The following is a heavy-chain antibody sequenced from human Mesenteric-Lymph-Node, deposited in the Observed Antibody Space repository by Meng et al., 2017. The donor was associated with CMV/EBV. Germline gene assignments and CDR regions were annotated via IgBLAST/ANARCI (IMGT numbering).Heavy chain of an antibody. V-gene: IGHV3-23*03. CDR1: GFTFSSYA. J-gene: IGHJ2*01. Sequence: GESLKISCAASGFTFSSYAMSWVRQAPGKGLEWVSVIYSGGSSTYYADSVKGRFTISRDNSKNTLYLQMNSLRAEDTAVYYCAKSVGGGRSTDWGNWYFDLWGRGTLVTVSS. CDR3: AKSVGGGRSTDWGNWYFDL. D-gene: IGHD7-27*01. CDR2: IYSGGSST.